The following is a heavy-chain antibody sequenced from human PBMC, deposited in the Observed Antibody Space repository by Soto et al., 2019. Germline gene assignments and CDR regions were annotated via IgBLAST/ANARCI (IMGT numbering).Heavy chain of an antibody. CDR1: GFTFSTFN. V-gene: IGHV3-21*05. D-gene: IGHD3-10*01. CDR3: ARVMVRGYSFDY. CDR2: ISSSGNYI. Sequence: GGSLRLSCAASGFTFSTFNMNWVRQAPGKGLEWVSYISSSGNYIYYADSGKGRFTISRDNAKNSMYLEMNSLRAEDTAVYYCARVMVRGYSFDYWGQGTPVTVSS. J-gene: IGHJ4*02.